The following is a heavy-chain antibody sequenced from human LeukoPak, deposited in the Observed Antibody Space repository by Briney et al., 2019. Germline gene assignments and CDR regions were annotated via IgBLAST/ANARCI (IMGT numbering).Heavy chain of an antibody. Sequence: SETLSLTCTVSGGSISSYYWSWIRQPPGKGLEWIGYIYTSGSTNYNPSLKSRVTISVDTSKNQFSLKLSSVTAADTAVYYRARQYYYDSSGYYPYYFDYWGQGTLVTVSS. CDR3: ARQYYYDSSGYYPYYFDY. CDR1: GGSISSYY. V-gene: IGHV4-4*09. J-gene: IGHJ4*02. CDR2: IYTSGST. D-gene: IGHD3-22*01.